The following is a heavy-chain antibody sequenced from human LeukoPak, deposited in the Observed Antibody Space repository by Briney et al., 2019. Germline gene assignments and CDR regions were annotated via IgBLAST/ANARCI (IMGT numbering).Heavy chain of an antibody. CDR1: GFTFSTYS. V-gene: IGHV3-48*01. Sequence: GGSLRLSCAASGFTFSTYSMNWVRQAPGKGLEWVSYISSSSSTIYYADSVKGRFTISRDNAKNSLYLQMNSLRGEDTAVYYCARDRAARDWGRGTLVTVSS. CDR2: ISSSSSTI. D-gene: IGHD6-6*01. J-gene: IGHJ4*02. CDR3: ARDRAARD.